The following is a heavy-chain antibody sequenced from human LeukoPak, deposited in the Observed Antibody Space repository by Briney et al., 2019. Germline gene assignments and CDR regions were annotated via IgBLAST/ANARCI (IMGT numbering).Heavy chain of an antibody. CDR3: ARVWRTDAFDI. Sequence: TSETLSLTCAVSGYSISSGYYWGWIRQPPGKGLEWIGSIYYSGSTYYNPSLKSRVTISVDTSKNQFSLKLSSVTAAGTAVYYCARVWRTDAFDIWGQGTMVTVSS. D-gene: IGHD1-1*01. CDR1: GYSISSGYY. CDR2: IYYSGST. J-gene: IGHJ3*02. V-gene: IGHV4-38-2*01.